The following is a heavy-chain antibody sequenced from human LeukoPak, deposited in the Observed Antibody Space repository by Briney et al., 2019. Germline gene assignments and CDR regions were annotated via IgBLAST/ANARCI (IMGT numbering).Heavy chain of an antibody. V-gene: IGHV4-31*03. CDR3: ARTDSSGYYFDY. CDR1: GGSISSGGYY. Sequence: SETLSLTCTVSGGSISSGGYYWSWIRQHPGKGLEWIGYIYYSGSTYYNPSLRSRLTISGDTSKNQFSLKVCSVTAADTAVYYCARTDSSGYYFDYWGQGTLVTVSS. D-gene: IGHD3-22*01. J-gene: IGHJ4*02. CDR2: IYYSGST.